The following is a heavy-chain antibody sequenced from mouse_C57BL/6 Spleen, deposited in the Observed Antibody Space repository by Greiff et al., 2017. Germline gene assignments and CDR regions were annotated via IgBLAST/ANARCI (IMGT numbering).Heavy chain of an antibody. CDR1: GYTFTSYW. D-gene: IGHD2-2*01. J-gene: IGHJ1*03. Sequence: QVQLQQSGAELAKPGASVKLSCKASGYTFTSYWMHWVQQRPGQGLEWIGYINPSSGYTKYNQKFKDKATLTADKSSSTAYMQLSSLTYEDSAVYYWATAVTTGDWYFDVWGTGTTVTVSS. V-gene: IGHV1-7*01. CDR2: INPSSGYT. CDR3: ATAVTTGDWYFDV.